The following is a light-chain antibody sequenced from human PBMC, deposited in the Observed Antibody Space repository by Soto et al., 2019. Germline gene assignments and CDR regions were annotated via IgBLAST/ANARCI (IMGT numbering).Light chain of an antibody. J-gene: IGKJ2*01. CDR3: QQYCSSPPYT. Sequence: EIVLTQSPGTLSLSPGERATLSCRASQSVSSSYLAWYQQKPGQAPRLLIYGASSRATGIPDRFSGSGSGTDFTLTICRLESEDFAVYYCQQYCSSPPYTFGQGTKLEIK. V-gene: IGKV3-20*01. CDR1: QSVSSSY. CDR2: GAS.